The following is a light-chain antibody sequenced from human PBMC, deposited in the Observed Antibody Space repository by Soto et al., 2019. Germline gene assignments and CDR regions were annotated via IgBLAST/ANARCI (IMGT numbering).Light chain of an antibody. CDR3: QQYNNWPPGT. Sequence: EIVMTQSPATLSVSPGERATLSCRASQSVSSNLAWYQQKPGQAPRLLIYGASTRATGIPARFSGSGSGTEFTVTISSLQSEDSAVYYCQQYNNWPPGTFGQGTKVEIK. V-gene: IGKV3-15*01. CDR2: GAS. J-gene: IGKJ1*01. CDR1: QSVSSN.